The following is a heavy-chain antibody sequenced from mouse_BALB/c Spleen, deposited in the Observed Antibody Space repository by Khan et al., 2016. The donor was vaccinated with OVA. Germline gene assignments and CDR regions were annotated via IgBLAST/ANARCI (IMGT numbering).Heavy chain of an antibody. CDR3: ARGTFDY. D-gene: IGHD3-3*01. CDR1: GYSFTSYY. Sequence: VQLKESGPELMKPGASVNISCKASGYSFTSYYIHWVKQSHGKSLEWIGYIDPFNGDTDYNQKFKGKATLTVDKSSNTAYMHLSSLTSEDSAVXYCARGTFDYWGQGTLVTVSA. CDR2: IDPFNGDT. V-gene: IGHV1S135*01. J-gene: IGHJ3*01.